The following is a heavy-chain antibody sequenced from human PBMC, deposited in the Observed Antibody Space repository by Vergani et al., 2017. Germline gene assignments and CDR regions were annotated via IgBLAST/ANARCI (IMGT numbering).Heavy chain of an antibody. CDR2: INSDGDST. CDR1: GFSFNSYW. Sequence: DVHLAESGGGFFQPGGSLRLSCSASGFSFNSYWMHWVRQVPGKGLLWVSRINSDGDSTSYADSVKGRFTISRDNSKNTLYLQMNSLRAEDTAVYYCAKDTGDGGSGWSYDAFDIWGQGTMVTVSS. D-gene: IGHD6-19*01. V-gene: IGHV3-74*01. J-gene: IGHJ3*02. CDR3: AKDTGDGGSGWSYDAFDI.